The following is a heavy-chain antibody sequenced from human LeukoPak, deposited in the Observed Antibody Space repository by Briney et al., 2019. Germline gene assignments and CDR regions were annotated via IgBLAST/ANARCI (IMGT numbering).Heavy chain of an antibody. D-gene: IGHD3-10*01. J-gene: IGHJ4*02. CDR2: INPTGGSA. CDR3: ARGLRGVVWGLDY. V-gene: IGHV1-46*01. CDR1: GYTFTSYY. Sequence: EASVKVRFKASGYTFTSYYMHWVRQAPGQGLEWMGIINPTGGSASYAQNFQGRVTMTRDTSTSTVYMELSSLRSEDTAVYYCARGLRGVVWGLDYWGQGTLVTVSS.